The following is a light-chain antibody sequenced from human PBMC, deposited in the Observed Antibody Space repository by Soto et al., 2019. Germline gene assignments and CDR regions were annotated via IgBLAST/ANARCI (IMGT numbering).Light chain of an antibody. Sequence: QSALTQPPSASGSPGQSVTISCTGTSSDVGGYNYVSWYQQHPGKAPKLMIYEVSKRPSGVPDRFSGSKSGNTASLTVSGLQAEDEADYYCNSYSGSNNIVFGPGTKLTVL. CDR2: EVS. CDR1: SSDVGGYNY. J-gene: IGLJ1*01. V-gene: IGLV2-8*01. CDR3: NSYSGSNNIV.